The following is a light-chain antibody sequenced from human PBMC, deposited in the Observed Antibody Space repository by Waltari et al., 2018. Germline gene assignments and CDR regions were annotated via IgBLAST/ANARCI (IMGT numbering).Light chain of an antibody. J-gene: IGLJ2*01. CDR1: RLGNQF. CDR3: QAWVGSNVV. CDR2: QSD. Sequence: SYELTQPPSVSVSPGQTATITCSGERLGNQFVCWYQQKAGQAPLLVIYQSDKRSPDIPGRFSGSNSGNTATLIISETQATDEADYFCQAWVGSNVVFGGGTKLTVL. V-gene: IGLV3-1*01.